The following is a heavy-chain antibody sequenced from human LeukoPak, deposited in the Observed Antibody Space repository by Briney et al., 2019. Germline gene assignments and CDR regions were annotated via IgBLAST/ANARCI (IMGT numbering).Heavy chain of an antibody. D-gene: IGHD5-24*01. J-gene: IGHJ4*02. CDR1: GFTFSTYA. V-gene: IGHV3-30-3*01. Sequence: PGRSLRLSCAASGFTFSTYAMHWVRQAPGKGLEWVTVISYDGSNKYYADSVKGRFTISRDNSKNTLYLQMNSLRAEDTAVYYCARDSSAAKDGYNWEFDYWGQGTLVTVSS. CDR3: ARDSSAAKDGYNWEFDY. CDR2: ISYDGSNK.